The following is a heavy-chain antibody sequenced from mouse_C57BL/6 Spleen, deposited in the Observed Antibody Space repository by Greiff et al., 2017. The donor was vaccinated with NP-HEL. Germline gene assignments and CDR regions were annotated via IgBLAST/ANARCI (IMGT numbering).Heavy chain of an antibody. V-gene: IGHV5-6*01. CDR3: ARPHFDY. J-gene: IGHJ2*01. CDR1: GFTFSSYG. Sequence: EVQGVESGGDLVKPGGSLKLSCAASGFTFSSYGMSWVRQTPDKRLEWVATISSGGSYTYYPDSVKGRFTISRDNAKNTLYLQMSSLKAEDTAMYYCARPHFDYWGQGTTLTVSS. CDR2: ISSGGSYT.